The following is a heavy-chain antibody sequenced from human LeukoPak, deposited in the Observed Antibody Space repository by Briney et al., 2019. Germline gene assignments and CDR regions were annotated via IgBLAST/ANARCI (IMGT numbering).Heavy chain of an antibody. Sequence: GASVKVSCKASGYTFTGYYMHWVRQAPGQGLEWMGWINPNSGGTNYAQKFQGRVTLTRDTSISTAYMELSRLRSDDTAVYYCARDTARITIFGVAKYMDDWGKGTTVTVSS. CDR1: GYTFTGYY. J-gene: IGHJ6*03. CDR3: ARDTARITIFGVAKYMDD. D-gene: IGHD3-3*01. CDR2: INPNSGGT. V-gene: IGHV1-2*02.